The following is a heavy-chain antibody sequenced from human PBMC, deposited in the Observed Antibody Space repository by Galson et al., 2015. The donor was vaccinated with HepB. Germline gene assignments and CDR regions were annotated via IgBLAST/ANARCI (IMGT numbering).Heavy chain of an antibody. V-gene: IGHV3-30-3*01. CDR3: ARASCSSTSCYADAFDI. D-gene: IGHD2-2*01. Sequence: SLRLSCAASGFTFSSYAMHWVRQAPGKGLEWVAVISYDGSNKYYADSVKGRFTISRDNSKNTLHLQMNSLRAEDTAVYYCARASCSSTSCYADAFDIWGQGTMVTVSS. J-gene: IGHJ3*02. CDR2: ISYDGSNK. CDR1: GFTFSSYA.